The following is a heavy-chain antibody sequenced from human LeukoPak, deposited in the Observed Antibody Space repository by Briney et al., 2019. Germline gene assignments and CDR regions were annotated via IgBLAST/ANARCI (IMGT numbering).Heavy chain of an antibody. D-gene: IGHD5-18*01. CDR3: ARDLTAMVSLFGF. Sequence: AASVKVSCKASGYTFTGYYMHWVRQAPGQGLEWMGWINPNSGGTNYAQKFQGRVTMTRDTSISTAYMELSRLRSDDTAVYYCARDLTAMVSLFGFWGQGTLVTVSS. V-gene: IGHV1-2*02. J-gene: IGHJ4*02. CDR1: GYTFTGYY. CDR2: INPNSGGT.